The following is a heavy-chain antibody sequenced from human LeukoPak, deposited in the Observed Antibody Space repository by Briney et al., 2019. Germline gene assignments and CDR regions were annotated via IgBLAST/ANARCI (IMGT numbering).Heavy chain of an antibody. CDR2: INPSGGST. V-gene: IGHV1-46*01. Sequence: ASVKVSCKASGYTFTSYYMHWVRQAPGQGLEWMGIINPSGGSTSYAQKFQGRVTMTRDTSTSTVYMELSRLRSDDTAVYYCARDQHFGMDVWGQGTTVTVSS. D-gene: IGHD2-2*01. CDR1: GYTFTSYY. CDR3: ARDQHFGMDV. J-gene: IGHJ6*02.